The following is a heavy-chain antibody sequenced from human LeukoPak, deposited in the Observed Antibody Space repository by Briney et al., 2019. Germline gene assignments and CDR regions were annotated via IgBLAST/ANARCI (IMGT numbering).Heavy chain of an antibody. Sequence: GGSLRLSCAASGFTFSGYGMHWVRQAPGKGLEWVAFISYDGSNRYYADSVKGRFTISRDNSKTTLFLQMNSLRAEDTAVYYCAKKDYGDYFDYWGQGTLVTVSS. V-gene: IGHV3-30*18. CDR2: ISYDGSNR. CDR1: GFTFSGYG. J-gene: IGHJ4*02. D-gene: IGHD4-17*01. CDR3: AKKDYGDYFDY.